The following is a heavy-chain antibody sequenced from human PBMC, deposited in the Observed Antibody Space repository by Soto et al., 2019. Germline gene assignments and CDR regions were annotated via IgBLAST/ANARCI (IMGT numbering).Heavy chain of an antibody. CDR3: ARDPHTAMEYGEIDY. CDR2: ISSSSSYI. J-gene: IGHJ4*02. Sequence: EVQLVESGGGLVKPGGSLRLSCAASGFTFSSYSMNWVRQAPGKGLEWVSSISSSSSYIYYADSVKGRFTISRDNAKNSLYLQMNSLRAEDTAVYYCARDPHTAMEYGEIDYWGQGTLVTVSS. V-gene: IGHV3-21*01. D-gene: IGHD5-18*01. CDR1: GFTFSSYS.